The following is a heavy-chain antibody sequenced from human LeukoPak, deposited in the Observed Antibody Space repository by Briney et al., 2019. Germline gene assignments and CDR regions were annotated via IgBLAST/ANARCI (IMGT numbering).Heavy chain of an antibody. J-gene: IGHJ4*02. V-gene: IGHV3-11*01. CDR2: NGSSVSTI. Sequence: GGSLGPSWAASGFTFSDYYISWIPEAPAKGQGWGSYNGSSVSTIYYAESEKGRFTISRDNAKNSLYLQMNRLRAEDTAVYDCGRQGGASSSWTPYFAYWGQETLLTVSS. D-gene: IGHD2-2*01. CDR3: GRQGGASSSWTPYFAY. CDR1: GFTFSDYY.